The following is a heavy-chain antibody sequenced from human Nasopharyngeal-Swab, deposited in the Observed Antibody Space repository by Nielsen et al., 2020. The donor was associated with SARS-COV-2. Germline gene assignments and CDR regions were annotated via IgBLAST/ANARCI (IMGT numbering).Heavy chain of an antibody. J-gene: IGHJ6*02. V-gene: IGHV4-34*01. CDR1: GGPFSGYY. CDR3: ARDNFWSGHYHV. D-gene: IGHD3-3*01. Sequence: GSLRLSCAVYGGPFSGYYWSWIRQPPGKGLEWIGEINHSGSTNYNPSLKSRVTISVDTSRNQFSLKLSSVTAADTAVYYCARDNFWSGHYHVWGQGTTVTVSS. CDR2: INHSGST.